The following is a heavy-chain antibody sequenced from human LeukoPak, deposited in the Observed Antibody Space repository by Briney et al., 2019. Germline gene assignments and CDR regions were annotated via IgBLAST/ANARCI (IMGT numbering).Heavy chain of an antibody. CDR3: AKDVKISYRDYGSGSSAGYYGMDV. J-gene: IGHJ6*04. CDR2: ISYDGSNK. D-gene: IGHD3-10*01. V-gene: IGHV3-30*18. Sequence: GGSLRLSCAASGFTFSSYGMHWVRQAPGKGLEWVAVISYDGSNKYYADSVKGRFTISRDNFKNTLYLQMNSLRAEDTAVYYCAKDVKISYRDYGSGSSAGYYGMDVWGKGTTVTVSS. CDR1: GFTFSSYG.